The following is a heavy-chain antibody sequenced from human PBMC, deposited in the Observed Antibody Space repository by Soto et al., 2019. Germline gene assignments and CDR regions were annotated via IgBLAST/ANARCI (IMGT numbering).Heavy chain of an antibody. J-gene: IGHJ6*03. Sequence: NPSETLSLTCTVSGGSISSYYWSWIRQPPGKGLEWIGYIYYSGSTNYNPSLKSRVTISVDTSKNQFSLKLSSVTAADTAVYYCASLAQGIAAAGVYYYYMDVWGKGTTVTVSS. V-gene: IGHV4-59*01. CDR2: IYYSGST. CDR1: GGSISSYY. CDR3: ASLAQGIAAAGVYYYYMDV. D-gene: IGHD6-13*01.